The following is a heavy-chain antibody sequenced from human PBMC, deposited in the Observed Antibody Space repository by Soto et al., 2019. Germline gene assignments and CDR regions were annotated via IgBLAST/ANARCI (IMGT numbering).Heavy chain of an antibody. V-gene: IGHV3-11*06. D-gene: IGHD1-1*01. CDR2: ISQTSTYT. J-gene: IGHJ4*02. Sequence: QAQLVESGGGLVKPGGSLRLSCAASGFTFSDYYMSWVRQAPGKGLEWLSYISQTSTYTAYADSVRGRFTISRDNATNSLYLQMNSLRVEDTAVYYCTTAERGKTGTRIWGQGTLVTVSS. CDR3: TTAERGKTGTRI. CDR1: GFTFSDYY.